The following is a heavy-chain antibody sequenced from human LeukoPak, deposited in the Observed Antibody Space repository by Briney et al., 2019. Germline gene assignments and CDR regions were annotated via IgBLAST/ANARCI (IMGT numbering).Heavy chain of an antibody. CDR2: ISSSGSTI. V-gene: IGHV3-48*03. CDR1: RFTFGSYE. D-gene: IGHD3-22*01. J-gene: IGHJ4*02. CDR3: ASLLRRYYDSSGYY. Sequence: GGSLRLSCAASRFTFGSYEVNWVRQAPGKGLEWVSYISSSGSTIYYADSVKGRFTISRDNAKNSLYLQMSRLSADDTTVYYCASLLRRYYDSSGYYWGRGTLVTVSS.